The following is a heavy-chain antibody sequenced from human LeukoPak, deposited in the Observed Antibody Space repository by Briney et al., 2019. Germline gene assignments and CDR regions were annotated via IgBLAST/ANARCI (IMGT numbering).Heavy chain of an antibody. V-gene: IGHV4-39*01. Sequence: PSETMSLTCPVSGGSISSSSYYWGWIRQPPGKGLEWIGSIYYSGSTYYNPSLKCRVTISVDTSKNQFSLKLSSVTAADTAVYYCARQDYDSSGYYSLNYFDYWGQGTLVTVSS. CDR2: IYYSGST. J-gene: IGHJ4*02. D-gene: IGHD3-22*01. CDR3: ARQDYDSSGYYSLNYFDY. CDR1: GGSISSSSYY.